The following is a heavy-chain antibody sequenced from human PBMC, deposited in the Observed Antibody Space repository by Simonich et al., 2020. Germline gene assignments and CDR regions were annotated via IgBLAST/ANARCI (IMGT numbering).Heavy chain of an antibody. D-gene: IGHD6-6*01. Sequence: QVQLVQSGAEVKKPGASVKVSCKASGYTFTGYYMHWVRQAPGQGLEWMGRIKPKRRGANYEQKFQGRGPMTRDTSISKAYRELSRLGSDDTAVYYCAGDRAARYYYYYYMDVWGKGTTVTVSS. CDR2: IKPKRRGA. CDR1: GYTFTGYY. V-gene: IGHV1-2*02. J-gene: IGHJ6*03. CDR3: AGDRAARYYYYYYMDV.